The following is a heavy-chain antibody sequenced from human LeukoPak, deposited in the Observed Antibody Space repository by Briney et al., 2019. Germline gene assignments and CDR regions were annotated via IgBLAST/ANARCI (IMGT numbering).Heavy chain of an antibody. CDR1: GGSFSGYY. J-gene: IGHJ4*02. CDR2: INHSGST. CDR3: ARHSYNSSWYGGHPFDY. Sequence: SETLSLTCAVYGGSFSGYYWSWIRQPPGKGLEWIGEINHSGSTNYNPSLKSRVTISVDTSKNQFSLKLSSVTAADTAVYYCARHSYNSSWYGGHPFDYWGQGTLVTVSS. V-gene: IGHV4-34*01. D-gene: IGHD6-13*01.